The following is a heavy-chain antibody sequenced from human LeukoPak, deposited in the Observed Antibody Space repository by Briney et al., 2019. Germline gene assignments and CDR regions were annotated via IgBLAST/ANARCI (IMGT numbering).Heavy chain of an antibody. D-gene: IGHD2-15*01. CDR3: AKGSLSYCSGRCYYFDY. J-gene: IGHJ4*02. Sequence: PGGSLRLSCAASGCTFSSYAMSWVRQAPGKGLEWVSGISGSDGGTYNAASVKGRFTISRDNSKNTLYLQMNSLRAEDAAVYYCAKGSLSYCSGRCYYFDYWGQGTLVTVSS. CDR1: GCTFSSYA. V-gene: IGHV3-23*01. CDR2: ISGSDGGT.